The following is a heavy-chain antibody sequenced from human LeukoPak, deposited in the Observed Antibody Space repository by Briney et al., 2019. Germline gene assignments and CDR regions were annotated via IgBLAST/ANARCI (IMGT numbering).Heavy chain of an antibody. J-gene: IGHJ4*02. CDR2: IYYSGST. CDR1: GGSISSSSYY. CDR3: ARRDGDFYYFDN. D-gene: IGHD4-17*01. Sequence: SETLSLTCTVSGGSISSSSYYWGWIRQPPGKGLEWIGNIYYSGSTHYNPSLKSRVTISIDTSKNQFSLNLSSVTAADTAVYYCARRDGDFYYFDNWGQGTLVSVSS. V-gene: IGHV4-39*01.